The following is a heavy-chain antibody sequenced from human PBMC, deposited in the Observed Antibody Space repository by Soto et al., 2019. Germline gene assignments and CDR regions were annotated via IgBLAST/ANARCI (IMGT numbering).Heavy chain of an antibody. CDR3: ARRVRALYSSSLEYYFDY. J-gene: IGHJ4*02. Sequence: GESLKISCKGSGYSFTSYWIGWVRQMPGKGLEWMGIIYPGDSDTRYSPSFQGQVTISADKSISTAYLQWSSLKASDTAMYYCARRVRALYSSSLEYYFDYWGQGTLVTVSS. CDR1: GYSFTSYW. D-gene: IGHD6-6*01. V-gene: IGHV5-51*01. CDR2: IYPGDSDT.